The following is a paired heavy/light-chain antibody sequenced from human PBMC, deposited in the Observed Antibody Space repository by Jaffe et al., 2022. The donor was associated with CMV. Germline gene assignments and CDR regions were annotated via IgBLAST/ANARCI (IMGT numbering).Heavy chain of an antibody. CDR1: GFTFDDYA. CDR2: ISWNSGSI. CDR3: AKDINPSVGATPVPDAFDI. V-gene: IGHV3-9*01. Sequence: EVQLVESGGGLVQPGRSLRLSCAASGFTFDDYAMHWVRQAPGKGLEWVSGISWNSGSIGYADSVKGRFTISRDNAKNSLYLQMNSLRAEDTALYYCAKDINPSVGATPVPDAFDIWGQGTMVTVSS. J-gene: IGHJ3*02. D-gene: IGHD1-26*01.
Light chain of an antibody. Sequence: DIQMTQSPSSLSASVGDRVTITCRASQSISSYLNWYQQKPGKAPKLLIYAASSLQSGVPSRFSGSGSGTDFTLTISSLQPEDFATYYCQQSYSTPRGFGGGTKVEIK. CDR1: QSISSY. CDR3: QQSYSTPRG. V-gene: IGKV1-39*01. CDR2: AAS. J-gene: IGKJ4*01.